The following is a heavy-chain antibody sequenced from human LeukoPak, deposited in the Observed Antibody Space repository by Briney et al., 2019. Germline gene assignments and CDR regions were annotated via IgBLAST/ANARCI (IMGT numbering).Heavy chain of an antibody. CDR2: IYTSGSS. CDR1: GCTISSYY. CDR3: ARGLLWFGPRYYSYCMDV. D-gene: IGHD3-10*01. J-gene: IGHJ6*03. Sequence: PSETLTLTCTVSGCTISSYYLSWIRQPAGKGLEWIGRIYTSGSSNNNTSLKSRVTMSVDTCKTHFSLKLSSVTAADTAVYSCARGLLWFGPRYYSYCMDVWGKGTTVTVSS. V-gene: IGHV4-4*07.